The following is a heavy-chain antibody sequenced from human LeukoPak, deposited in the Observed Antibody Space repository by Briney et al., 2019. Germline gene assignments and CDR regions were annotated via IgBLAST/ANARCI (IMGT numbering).Heavy chain of an antibody. CDR2: INPGGGTT. CDR1: GYTFNNYA. D-gene: IGHD6-13*01. CDR3: ASSDLAAAGAFDI. Sequence: GGSLRLSCAASGYTFNNYAMTWVRQAPGKGLEWVSAINPGGGTTYYADSVKGRFTISRDNSKNTLYLQMNRLRAEDTAVYYCASSDLAAAGAFDIWGQGTMVTVSS. V-gene: IGHV3-23*01. J-gene: IGHJ3*02.